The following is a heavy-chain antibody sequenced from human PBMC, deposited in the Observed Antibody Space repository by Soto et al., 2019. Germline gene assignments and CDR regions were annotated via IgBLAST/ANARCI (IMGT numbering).Heavy chain of an antibody. CDR1: GGSISSSSCY. V-gene: IGHV4-39*01. CDR3: ARISVASTYMDV. CDR2: FYYSGST. Sequence: SETLSLTCTVSGGSISSSSCYWGWIRQSPGKGLEWIGSFYYSGSTYYSPSLRSRVTISGDTSRKQISLRLSSVTAADTAVYYCARISVASTYMDVWGKGTTVTVSS. J-gene: IGHJ6*03. D-gene: IGHD5-12*01.